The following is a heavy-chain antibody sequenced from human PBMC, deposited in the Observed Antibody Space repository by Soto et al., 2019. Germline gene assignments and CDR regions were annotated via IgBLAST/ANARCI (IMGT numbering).Heavy chain of an antibody. CDR3: ARQRGSSYGSAVGYFDY. CDR2: ISGSGGST. J-gene: IGHJ4*02. Sequence: GYLTLSCAASRFKFNNVAMTLVRQAPGEEMEWVSAISGSGGSTYYADSVKGRFTISRDNSKNTLYLQMNSLRAEDTAVYYSARQRGSSYGSAVGYFDYWDQG. V-gene: IGHV3-23*01. D-gene: IGHD5-18*01. CDR1: RFKFNNVA.